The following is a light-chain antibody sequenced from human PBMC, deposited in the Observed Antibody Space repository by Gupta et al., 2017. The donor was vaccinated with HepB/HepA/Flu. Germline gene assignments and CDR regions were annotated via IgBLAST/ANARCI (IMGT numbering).Light chain of an antibody. CDR1: TGAVTSAHY. CDR2: DIQ. J-gene: IGLJ3*02. CDR3: WLQDSETRV. V-gene: IGLV7-46*01. Sequence: QAVVTQEPSLTVSPGGPVTLTCGSSTGAVTSAHYPYWFQQKPGQAPESLIYDIQNKHAWTPARFSGSRRGGKAALTLSGAQTEDEAEYYCWLQDSETRVFGGGTKLTVL.